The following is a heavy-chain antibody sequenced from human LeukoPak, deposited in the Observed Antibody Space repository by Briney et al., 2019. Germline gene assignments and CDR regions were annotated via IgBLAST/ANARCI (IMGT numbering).Heavy chain of an antibody. Sequence: ASVKVYCKASGYTFTSYAMHCVRQAPGQRLEWMGWINAGNGNTKYSQKFQGRVTITRDTSASTAYMELSSLRSEDTAVYYCARDGEDYYDSSGLSRYFDYWGQGTLVTVSS. D-gene: IGHD3-22*01. CDR2: INAGNGNT. J-gene: IGHJ4*02. CDR3: ARDGEDYYDSSGLSRYFDY. CDR1: GYTFTSYA. V-gene: IGHV1-3*01.